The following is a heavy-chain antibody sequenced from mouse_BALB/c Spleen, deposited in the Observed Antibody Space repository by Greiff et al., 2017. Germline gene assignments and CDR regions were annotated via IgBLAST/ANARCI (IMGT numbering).Heavy chain of an antibody. Sequence: EVQLVESGGGLVKPGGSLKLSCAASGFTFSDYYMYWVRQTPEKRLEWVATISDGGSYTYYPDSVKGRFTISRDNAKNNLYLQMSSLKSEDTAMYYCARAHYYPFDYWGQGTTLTVSS. CDR2: ISDGGSYT. CDR3: ARAHYYPFDY. J-gene: IGHJ2*01. CDR1: GFTFSDYY. V-gene: IGHV5-4*02. D-gene: IGHD1-2*01.